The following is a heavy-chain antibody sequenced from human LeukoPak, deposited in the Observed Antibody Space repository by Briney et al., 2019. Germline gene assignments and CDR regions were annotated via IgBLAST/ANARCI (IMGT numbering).Heavy chain of an antibody. D-gene: IGHD3-22*01. CDR3: ARVGRDWYESRGYYYFDY. V-gene: IGHV4-4*07. CDR1: GGSISSYY. CDR2: IYTSGST. Sequence: SETLSLTCTVSGGSISSYYWSWIRQPAGKGLEWIGRIYTSGSTNYNPSLKSRVTMSVDTSKNQFSLKLSSVTAADTAVYYCARVGRDWYESRGYYYFDYWGQGTLVTVSS. J-gene: IGHJ4*02.